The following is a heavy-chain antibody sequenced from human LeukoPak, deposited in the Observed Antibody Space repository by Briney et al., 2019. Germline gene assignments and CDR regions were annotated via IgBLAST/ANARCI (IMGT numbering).Heavy chain of an antibody. CDR2: FDPEDGET. Sequence: AASVKVSCKVSGYTLTELSMHWVRQAPGKGLEWIGGFDPEDGETIYAQKFQGRVTMTEDTSTDTAYMELSSLRSEDTAVYYCATDLSGWSGFDYWGQGTLVTVSS. CDR3: ATDLSGWSGFDY. D-gene: IGHD6-19*01. CDR1: GYTLTELS. J-gene: IGHJ4*02. V-gene: IGHV1-24*01.